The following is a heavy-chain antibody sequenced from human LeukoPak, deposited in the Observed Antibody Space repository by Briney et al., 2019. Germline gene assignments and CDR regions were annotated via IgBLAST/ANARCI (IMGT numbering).Heavy chain of an antibody. CDR2: ISAYNGNT. J-gene: IGHJ4*02. D-gene: IGHD1-14*01. CDR3: ARDHGGPAGKPIVY. CDR1: GYTFTNYG. V-gene: IGHV1-18*01. Sequence: ASVKVSCKASGYTFTNYGISWVRQAPGQGLEWMGWISAYNGNTNYAQKFQGRVTMTRDTSTSTVYMELSSLRSEDTAVYYCARDHGGPAGKPIVYWGQGTLVTVSS.